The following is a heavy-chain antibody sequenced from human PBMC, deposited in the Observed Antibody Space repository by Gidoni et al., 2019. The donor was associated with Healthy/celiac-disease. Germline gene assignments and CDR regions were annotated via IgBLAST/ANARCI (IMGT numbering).Heavy chain of an antibody. J-gene: IGHJ6*02. CDR3: ARHVVRAAAGLYYYYGMDV. D-gene: IGHD6-13*01. V-gene: IGHV4-59*08. Sequence: QVQLQESGPGLVKPSETLSLTCTVSGGSISSYYWSWIRQPPGKGLEWIGYIYYSGSTNYNPSLKSRVTISVDTSKNQFSLKLSSVTAADTAVYYCARHVVRAAAGLYYYYGMDVWGQGTTVTVSS. CDR2: IYYSGST. CDR1: GGSISSYY.